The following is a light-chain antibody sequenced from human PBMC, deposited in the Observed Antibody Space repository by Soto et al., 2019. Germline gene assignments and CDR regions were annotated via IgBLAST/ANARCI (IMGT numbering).Light chain of an antibody. V-gene: IGLV2-14*01. CDR3: SSYTSTSTWV. J-gene: IGLJ3*02. Sequence: QSALTQPASVSGSPGQSITISCTGTSSVVGGYNYVSWYQQHPGKAPKLVIYDVSNRPSGVSNRFSGSKSGNTASLTISGLQAEDEADYYCSSYTSTSTWVFGGGTKLIVL. CDR2: DVS. CDR1: SSVVGGYNY.